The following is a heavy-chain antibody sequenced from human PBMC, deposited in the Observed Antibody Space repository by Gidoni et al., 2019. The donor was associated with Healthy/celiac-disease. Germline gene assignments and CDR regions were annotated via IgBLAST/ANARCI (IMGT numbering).Heavy chain of an antibody. V-gene: IGHV4-39*07. D-gene: IGHD6-19*01. Sequence: QLQLQESGPGLVKPSETLSLTCTVSGGSISSSSYYWGWIRQPPGKGLEWIGSIYYSGSTYYNPSLKSRVTISVDTSKNQFSLKLSSVTAADTAVYYCARDMPYSSGWDGRDYWGQGTLVTVSS. J-gene: IGHJ4*02. CDR3: ARDMPYSSGWDGRDY. CDR2: IYYSGST. CDR1: GGSISSSSYY.